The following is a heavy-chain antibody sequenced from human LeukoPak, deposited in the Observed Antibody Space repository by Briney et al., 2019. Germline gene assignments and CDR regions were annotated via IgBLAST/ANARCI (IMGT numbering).Heavy chain of an antibody. V-gene: IGHV3-74*01. CDR2: INSDGSST. D-gene: IGHD3-9*01. J-gene: IGHJ3*02. Sequence: PGGSLRLSCAASEFTFSSYWMHWVRQAPGKGLVWVSRINSDGSSTSYADSVKGRFTISRDNAKNTLYLQMNSLRAEDTAVYYCARDSLTYYDILTGSGLSFDIWGQGTMVTVSS. CDR3: ARDSLTYYDILTGSGLSFDI. CDR1: EFTFSSYW.